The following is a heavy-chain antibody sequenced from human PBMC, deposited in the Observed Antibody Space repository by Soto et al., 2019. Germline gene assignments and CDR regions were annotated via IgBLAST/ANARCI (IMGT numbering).Heavy chain of an antibody. CDR1: GYTFTSYA. D-gene: IGHD3-9*01. Sequence: ASVKVSCKASGYTFTSYAMHWVRQAPGQRLEWMGWINAGNGNTKYSQKFQGRVTITRDTSASTAYMELSSLRSEDTAVYYCARGGGEAGILNGLDPGGGGTLVTFS. J-gene: IGHJ5*02. V-gene: IGHV1-3*01. CDR2: INAGNGNT. CDR3: ARGGGEAGILNGLDP.